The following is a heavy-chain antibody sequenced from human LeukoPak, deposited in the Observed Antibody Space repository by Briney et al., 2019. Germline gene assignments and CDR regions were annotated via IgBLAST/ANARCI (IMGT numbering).Heavy chain of an antibody. J-gene: IGHJ4*02. CDR1: GDSIDKSTYY. V-gene: IGHV4-39*01. Sequence: PSETLSLTCTVSGDSIDKSTYYWGWIRQPPGKGLEWIGSIYYTGSTYYNPSLKSRVTVSVDTYKNQFSLKLSSVTAADTAVYYCARSSTTMTTGDYWGPGTLVTVSS. CDR2: IYYTGST. D-gene: IGHD4-17*01. CDR3: ARSSTTMTTGDY.